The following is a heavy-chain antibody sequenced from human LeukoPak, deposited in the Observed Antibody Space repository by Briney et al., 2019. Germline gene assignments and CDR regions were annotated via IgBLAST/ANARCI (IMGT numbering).Heavy chain of an antibody. V-gene: IGHV4-39*01. J-gene: IGHJ3*02. CDR3: VRQPTRDGFDI. CDR2: IFYAGNT. Sequence: SETLSLTCTVSGGSISSSSYYWGWIREPPGKGLEWIGSIFYAGNTYYQPSFKSRVTISVDTSRNQFSLKLSSVTAADTAVYYCVRQPTRDGFDIWGQGTMVTVSS. CDR1: GGSISSSSYY.